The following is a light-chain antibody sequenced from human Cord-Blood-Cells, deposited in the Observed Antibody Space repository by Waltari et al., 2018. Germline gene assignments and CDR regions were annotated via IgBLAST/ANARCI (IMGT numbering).Light chain of an antibody. CDR3: QQYYSTPMYT. CDR1: QRVLYSSNNKNY. V-gene: IGKV4-1*01. J-gene: IGKJ2*01. CDR2: WAS. Sequence: DIVMTQSPVSLAVSLGERATINCTSSQRVLYSSNNKNYVAWYQQKPGQPPKLLIYWASTRESGVPDRFSGSGSGTDFTLTISSLQAEDVAVYYCQQYYSTPMYTFGQGTKLEIK.